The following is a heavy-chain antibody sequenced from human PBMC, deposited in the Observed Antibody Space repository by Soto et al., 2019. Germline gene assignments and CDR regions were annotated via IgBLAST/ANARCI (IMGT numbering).Heavy chain of an antibody. J-gene: IGHJ4*02. D-gene: IGHD3-9*01. CDR2: MNPNSGNT. CDR1: GYTFTSYD. CDR3: ARGRGGGYYDILTGYYIY. Sequence: ASVKVSCKASGYTFTSYDINWVRQATGQGLEWMGWMNPNSGNTGYAQKFQGRVTMTRNTSISTAYMELSSLRSEDTAVYYCARGRGGGYYDILTGYYIYWGQRTLVTVSS. V-gene: IGHV1-8*01.